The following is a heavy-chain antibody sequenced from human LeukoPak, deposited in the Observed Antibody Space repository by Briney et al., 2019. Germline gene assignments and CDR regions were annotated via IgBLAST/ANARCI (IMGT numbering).Heavy chain of an antibody. Sequence: ASVKVSCKASGGTFSSYAISWVRQAPGQGLEWMGWMNPNSGNTGYAQKFQGRVTITRDTSISTAYMELSSLRSEDTAVYYCARGSSSSWGGRDDYWGQGTLVTVSS. CDR3: ARGSSSSWGGRDDY. CDR2: MNPNSGNT. J-gene: IGHJ4*02. V-gene: IGHV1-8*03. CDR1: GGTFSSYA. D-gene: IGHD6-6*01.